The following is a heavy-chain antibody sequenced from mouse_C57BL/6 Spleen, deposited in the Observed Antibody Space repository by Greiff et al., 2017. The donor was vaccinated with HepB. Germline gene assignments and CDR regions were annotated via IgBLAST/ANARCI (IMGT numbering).Heavy chain of an antibody. CDR1: GYTFTSYW. CDR3: ASPLLTTVVATWDFDY. CDR2: IHPNSGST. J-gene: IGHJ2*01. V-gene: IGHV1-64*01. Sequence: QVQLQQPGAELVKPGASVKLSCKASGYTFTSYWMHWVKQRPGQGLEWIGMIHPNSGSTNYNEKFKSKATLTVDKSSSTAYMQLSSLTSEDSAVYYCASPLLTTVVATWDFDYWGQGTTLTVSS. D-gene: IGHD1-1*01.